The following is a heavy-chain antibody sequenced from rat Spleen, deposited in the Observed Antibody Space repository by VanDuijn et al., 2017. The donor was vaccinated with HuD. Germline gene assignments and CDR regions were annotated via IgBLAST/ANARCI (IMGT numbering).Heavy chain of an antibody. CDR1: GFTFNNYY. J-gene: IGHJ2*01. CDR3: AREDTYYGYNYGFDY. V-gene: IGHV4-2*01. Sequence: EVQLVESGGGLVQPGRSLKLSCAASGFTFNNYYMVWVRQAPGKGLEWIGEINKDSSTINYTPSLKDKFTISRDNAQNTLYLQMSKLGSEDTAIYYCAREDTYYGYNYGFDYWGQGVMVTVSS. CDR2: INKDSSTI. D-gene: IGHD1-9*01.